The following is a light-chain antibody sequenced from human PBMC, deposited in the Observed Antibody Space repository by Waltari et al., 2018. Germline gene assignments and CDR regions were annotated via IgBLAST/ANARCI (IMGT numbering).Light chain of an antibody. CDR1: QSISSN. CDR2: GAS. CDR3: QQYNDRPPST. J-gene: IGKJ1*01. Sequence: EIVMTQSPATLSVSPGERATLSCRASQSISSNLAWYQQKPGQAPRLLISGASSRATGIPARFSGSGSGTEFTLTISSLQSEDFALYYCQQYNDRPPSTFGQGTKVEAK. V-gene: IGKV3-15*01.